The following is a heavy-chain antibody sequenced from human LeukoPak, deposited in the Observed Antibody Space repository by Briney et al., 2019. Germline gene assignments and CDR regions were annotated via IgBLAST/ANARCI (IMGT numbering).Heavy chain of an antibody. CDR3: ARGQPFVGAFGGPFDY. D-gene: IGHD3-16*01. J-gene: IGHJ4*02. Sequence: PSETLSLTCAVYGGSFSGYYWSWIRQPPGKGLEWIGEINHSGSTNYNPSLKSRVTISVDTSKDQFSLKLSSVTAADTAVYYCARGQPFVGAFGGPFDYWGQGTLVTVSS. CDR1: GGSFSGYY. CDR2: INHSGST. V-gene: IGHV4-34*01.